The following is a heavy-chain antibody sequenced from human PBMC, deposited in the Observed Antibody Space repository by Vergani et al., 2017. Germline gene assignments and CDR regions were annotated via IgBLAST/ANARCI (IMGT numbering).Heavy chain of an antibody. D-gene: IGHD3-16*01. V-gene: IGHV1-69*01. CDR2: VIPILDTP. Sequence: QVILEQSGPEVKKPGSSVTVSCKASGGRFNRHAISWVRQAPGQGLEWMGGVIPILDTPNYAQNFRGRVSITADESTSTDYMELTSLTSDDTAVYFCAGDPAGLFFYDSWCQGTLIIVSS. CDR3: AGDPAGLFFYDS. J-gene: IGHJ4*02. CDR1: GGRFNRHA.